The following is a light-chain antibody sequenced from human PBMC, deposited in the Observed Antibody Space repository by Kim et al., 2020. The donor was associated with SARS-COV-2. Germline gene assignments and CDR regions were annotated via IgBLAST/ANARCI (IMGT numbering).Light chain of an antibody. CDR2: EVS. CDR3: SSYAVTSVV. V-gene: IGLV2-14*01. CDR1: SSDIGNNNY. J-gene: IGLJ1*01. Sequence: QSALTQPASVSGSPGQSVTISCTATSSDIGNNNYVSWYQHHPGKAPILMIYEVSNRPSGTSNRFSGSKSGNTASLTISGLQPDDEADYYCSSYAVTSVVFGTGTKVTFL.